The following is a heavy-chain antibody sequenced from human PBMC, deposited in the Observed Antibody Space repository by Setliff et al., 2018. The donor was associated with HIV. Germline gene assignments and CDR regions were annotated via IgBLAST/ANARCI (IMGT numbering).Heavy chain of an antibody. CDR1: GYTFTSYA. V-gene: IGHV7-4-1*02. CDR3: ARVPVVTDYWYFDL. J-gene: IGHJ2*01. CDR2: INTNTGNP. D-gene: IGHD2-21*02. Sequence: ASVKVSCKASGYTFTSYAMNWVRQAPGQGLEWMGWINTNTGNPTYAQGFTGRFVFSLDTSVSTAYLQISSLKAEDTAVYYCARVPVVTDYWYFDLWGRGTLVTVSS.